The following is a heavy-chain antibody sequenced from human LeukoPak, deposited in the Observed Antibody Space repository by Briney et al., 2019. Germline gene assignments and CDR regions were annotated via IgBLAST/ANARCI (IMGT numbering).Heavy chain of an antibody. CDR1: GFTFSSYS. D-gene: IGHD2-15*01. Sequence: PGGSLRLSCAASGFTFSSYSMNWVRQAPGKGLEWVSSISSSSSYIYYGDSVKGRFTISRDNAKNSLYLQMNSLRAEDTAVYYCARAANRYCSGGSCYGYWGQGTLVTVSS. CDR2: ISSSSSYI. CDR3: ARAANRYCSGGSCYGY. J-gene: IGHJ4*02. V-gene: IGHV3-21*01.